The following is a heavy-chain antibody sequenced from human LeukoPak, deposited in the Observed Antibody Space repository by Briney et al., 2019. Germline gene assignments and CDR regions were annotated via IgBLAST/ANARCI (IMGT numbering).Heavy chain of an antibody. CDR1: GFTFSDYY. Sequence: GGSLRLSCAASGFTFSDYYMSWIRQAPGKGLEWVSYISSSGSTIYYADSVKGRFTISRDNAKDSLHLQMNSLRAEDTAVYYCVRQYCSSTSCSVSDYWGQGTPVTVSS. D-gene: IGHD2-2*01. CDR2: ISSSGSTI. J-gene: IGHJ4*02. CDR3: VRQYCSSTSCSVSDY. V-gene: IGHV3-11*04.